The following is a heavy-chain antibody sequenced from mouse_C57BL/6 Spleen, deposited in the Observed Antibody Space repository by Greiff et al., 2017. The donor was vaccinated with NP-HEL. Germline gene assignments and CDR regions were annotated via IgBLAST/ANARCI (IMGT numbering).Heavy chain of an antibody. CDR1: GYAFSSSW. CDR3: AREDWSKYPLYYFDY. J-gene: IGHJ2*01. CDR2: IYPGDGDT. Sequence: QVQLQQSGPELVKPGASVKISCKASGYAFSSSWMNWVKQRPGKGLEWIGRIYPGDGDTNYNGKFKGKATLTADKSSSTAYMQLSSLTSEDSAVYFCAREDWSKYPLYYFDYWGQGTTLTVSS. D-gene: IGHD5-1-1*01. V-gene: IGHV1-82*01.